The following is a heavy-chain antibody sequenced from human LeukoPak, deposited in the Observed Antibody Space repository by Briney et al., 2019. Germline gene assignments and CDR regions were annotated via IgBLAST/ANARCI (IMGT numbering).Heavy chain of an antibody. CDR1: GFTFSSYS. Sequence: GGSLRLSCAASGFTFSSYSMNWVRQAPGKGLEWVSYISSSSSTIYYADSVKGRFTISRDNAKNSLHLQMNSLRAEDTAVYYCARVSTYEFWSGYYDYWGQGTLVTVSS. CDR2: ISSSSSTI. D-gene: IGHD3-3*01. J-gene: IGHJ4*02. V-gene: IGHV3-48*04. CDR3: ARVSTYEFWSGYYDY.